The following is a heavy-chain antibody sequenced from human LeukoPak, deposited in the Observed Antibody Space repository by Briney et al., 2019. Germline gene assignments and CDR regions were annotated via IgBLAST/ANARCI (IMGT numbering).Heavy chain of an antibody. V-gene: IGHV4-31*03. Sequence: TSETLSLTCTVSGGSISSGGYYWSWIRQHPGKGLEWIGYIYYSGSTYYNPSLKSRVTISVDTSKNQFSLKLSSVTAADTAVYYCARVHIAAARSPYYYYGMDLWGQGTTVTVSS. CDR3: ARVHIAAARSPYYYYGMDL. J-gene: IGHJ6*02. CDR1: GGSISSGGYY. D-gene: IGHD6-13*01. CDR2: IYYSGST.